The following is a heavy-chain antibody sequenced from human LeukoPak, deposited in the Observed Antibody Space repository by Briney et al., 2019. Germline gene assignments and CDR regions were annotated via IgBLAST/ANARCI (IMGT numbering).Heavy chain of an antibody. CDR2: IKEDGSRI. V-gene: IGHV3-7*01. Sequence: GGSLRLSCAGTGFTFSNYLMNWVRQAPGKGLEWVANIKEDGSRINYVDSVKGRFTISRDNAKNSVYLQMDNLRAEDTAVYYCVGSSGWLFDYWGQGILVAVSS. D-gene: IGHD6-19*01. CDR1: GFTFSNYL. J-gene: IGHJ4*02. CDR3: VGSSGWLFDY.